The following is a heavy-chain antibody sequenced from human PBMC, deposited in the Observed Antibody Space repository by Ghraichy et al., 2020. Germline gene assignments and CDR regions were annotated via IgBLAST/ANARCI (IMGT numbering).Heavy chain of an antibody. CDR3: ARRTLDRYTRNYTFDS. D-gene: IGHD1-7*01. Sequence: SETLSLTCTVSGCSIRDNYWSWIRLPPGSGLEWIGYIYYSGSTKYNPSLKSRVTMSVDTSQNQFSLSLSSLTAADTAVYYCARRTLDRYTRNYTFDSWGPGTRGTVSS. V-gene: IGHV4-59*08. J-gene: IGHJ4*02. CDR1: GCSIRDNY. CDR2: IYYSGST.